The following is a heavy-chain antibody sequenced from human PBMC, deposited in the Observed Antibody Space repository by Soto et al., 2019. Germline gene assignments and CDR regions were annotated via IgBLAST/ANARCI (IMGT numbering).Heavy chain of an antibody. CDR2: ISYDGSNK. CDR3: AKDGGAMDV. J-gene: IGHJ6*02. Sequence: QVQLVESGGGVVQPGRSLRLSCAASGFTLSSYGMHWVRQAPGKGLEWVAVISYDGSNKYYADSVKGRFTISRDNSKNPLYLQMNSLRAEDTAVYYCAKDGGAMDVWGQGTTVTVSS. V-gene: IGHV3-30*18. D-gene: IGHD3-16*01. CDR1: GFTLSSYG.